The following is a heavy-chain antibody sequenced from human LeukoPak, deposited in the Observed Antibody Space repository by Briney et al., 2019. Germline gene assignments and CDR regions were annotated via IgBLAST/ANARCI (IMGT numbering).Heavy chain of an antibody. D-gene: IGHD6-13*01. CDR2: ISYNGDST. Sequence: GGSLRLSCSASGFTFSSYGMHWVRQAPGKGLEYISAISYNGDSTYYAESVKGRFSISRDNSRSTLYFQLSSLRPEDTAVYYCVREIAAPCNDNKFYFDYWGQGTLVTVFS. V-gene: IGHV3-64*05. J-gene: IGHJ4*02. CDR3: VREIAAPCNDNKFYFDY. CDR1: GFTFSSYG.